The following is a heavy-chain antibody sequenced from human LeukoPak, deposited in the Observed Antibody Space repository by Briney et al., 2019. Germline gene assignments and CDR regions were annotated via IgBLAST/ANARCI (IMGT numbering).Heavy chain of an antibody. D-gene: IGHD2-21*02. V-gene: IGHV3-21*01. CDR1: GFTFSSYS. CDR2: ISSSSSYI. CDR3: GRDRCGGDCFPPGAFDI. Sequence: VGSLRLSCAASGFTFSSYSMNWVRQAPGKGLEWVSSISSSSSYIYYADSVKGRFTISRDNAKNSLYLKMNCLRAEDTAVYYCGRDRCGGDCFPPGAFDIGGQGTMVTVSS. J-gene: IGHJ3*02.